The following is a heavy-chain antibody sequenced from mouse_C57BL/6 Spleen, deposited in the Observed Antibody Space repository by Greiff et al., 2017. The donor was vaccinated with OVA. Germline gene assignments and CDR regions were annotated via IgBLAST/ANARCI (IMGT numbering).Heavy chain of an antibody. Sequence: EVKLVDSGEGLVKPGGSLKLSCAASGFTFSSYAMSWVRQTPEKRLEWVAYISSGGDYNHYADTVKGRITISRDNARNTLYLQMSSLKSEDTAMYYGSRDTYYGSSYKAFDYWGQGTTLTVSS. CDR3: SRDTYYGSSYKAFDY. V-gene: IGHV5-9-1*02. J-gene: IGHJ2*01. CDR1: GFTFSSYA. D-gene: IGHD1-1*01. CDR2: ISSGGDYN.